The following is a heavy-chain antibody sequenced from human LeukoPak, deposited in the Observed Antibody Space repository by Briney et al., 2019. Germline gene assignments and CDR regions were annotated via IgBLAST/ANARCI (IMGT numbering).Heavy chain of an antibody. D-gene: IGHD6-13*01. J-gene: IGHJ4*02. CDR2: TYYRSNWYN. V-gene: IGHV6-1*01. CDR3: ARFIVASGYFDY. Sequence: SQTHSLTCAISGDSVSSNSAAWNWIRQSSSRGLEWLGRTYYRSNWYNDYAVPVKSRITINPDTSKNQFSLQLNSVSPEDTAIYYCARFIVASGYFDYWGQGTLVTVSS. CDR1: GDSVSSNSAA.